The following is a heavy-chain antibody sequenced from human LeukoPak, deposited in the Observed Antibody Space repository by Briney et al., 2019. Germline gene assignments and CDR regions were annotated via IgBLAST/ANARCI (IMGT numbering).Heavy chain of an antibody. J-gene: IGHJ3*01. CDR1: GFTFSSYG. Sequence: PGGSLRLACAASGFTFSSYGMHWVRQAPGKGLEWVAVISSDGSNKYYADSVKGRFTISRDSSKNTLFLQVNRLRAEDTALYYCARPGLGTGAAELGDDAFDLWGQGTMVTVSS. CDR2: ISSDGSNK. V-gene: IGHV3-30*19. D-gene: IGHD6-13*01. CDR3: ARPGLGTGAAELGDDAFDL.